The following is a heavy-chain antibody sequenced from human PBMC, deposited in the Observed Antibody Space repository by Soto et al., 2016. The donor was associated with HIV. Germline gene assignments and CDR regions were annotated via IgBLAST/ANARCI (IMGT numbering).Heavy chain of an antibody. D-gene: IGHD2-2*01. CDR3: TTSYCSSTSCYVGEGVAY. J-gene: IGHJ4*02. Sequence: EVQLVESGGGLVKPGGSLRLSCAASGFTFSNAWMSWVRQAPGKGLEWVGRIKSKTDGGTTDYAAPVKGRFTISRDDSKNTLYLQMNSLKTEDTAVYYCTTSYCSSTSCYVGEGVAYWGQGTLVTVSS. CDR2: IKSKTDGGTT. CDR1: GFTFSNAW. V-gene: IGHV3-15*01.